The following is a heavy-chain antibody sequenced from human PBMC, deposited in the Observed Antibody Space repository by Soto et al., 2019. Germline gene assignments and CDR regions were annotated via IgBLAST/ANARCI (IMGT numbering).Heavy chain of an antibody. V-gene: IGHV4-34*01. CDR3: ARAWYQLATQNHYYYGMDV. Sequence: SETLSLTCAVYGGSFSGYYWSWIRQPPGKGLEWIGEINHSGSTNYNPSLKSRVTISVDTSKNQFSLKLSSVTAADTAVYYCARAWYQLATQNHYYYGMDVWGQGTTVTGSS. CDR2: INHSGST. CDR1: GGSFSGYY. J-gene: IGHJ6*02. D-gene: IGHD2-2*01.